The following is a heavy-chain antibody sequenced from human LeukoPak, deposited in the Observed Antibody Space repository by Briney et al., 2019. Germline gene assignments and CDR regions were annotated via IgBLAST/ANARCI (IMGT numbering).Heavy chain of an antibody. CDR1: GFALGEHG. D-gene: IGHD2-2*01. CDR2: INWSGGST. J-gene: IGHJ4*02. CDR3: ARAPITSPFYFDY. V-gene: IGHV3-20*04. Sequence: GGSLRLSCTASGFALGEHGMSWVRQVPGKGLEWVSGINWSGGSTGYADPLRGRFTISRDNAKNSLYLQMDSLRAEDTALYYCARAPITSPFYFDYWGQGTLVTVSS.